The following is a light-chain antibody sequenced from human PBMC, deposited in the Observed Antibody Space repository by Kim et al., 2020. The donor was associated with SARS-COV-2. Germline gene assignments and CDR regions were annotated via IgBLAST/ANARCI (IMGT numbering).Light chain of an antibody. CDR2: DNS. Sequence: PGKTARVTCGGSNIGSQSVHWYQQESVQAPVLVVYDNSLRPAGIPERFSGSNSGNTATLTISRVEAGDEADYYCQVWGTSSDHPEVFGGGTQLTVL. J-gene: IGLJ3*02. V-gene: IGLV3-21*03. CDR3: QVWGTSSDHPEV. CDR1: NIGSQS.